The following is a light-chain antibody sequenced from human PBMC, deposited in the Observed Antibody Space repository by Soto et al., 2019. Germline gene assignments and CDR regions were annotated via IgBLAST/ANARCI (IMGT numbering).Light chain of an antibody. CDR2: DAS. Sequence: EIVLTQSPATLSLSPGERATLSCRASQSISTYLAWYQQKPGQAPRLLIYDASKRATGIPDRLSGSGSGTDFTLTISSLEPEDFAVYYCQQRSHWPQTFGRGTKLEIK. CDR1: QSISTY. J-gene: IGKJ2*01. CDR3: QQRSHWPQT. V-gene: IGKV3-11*01.